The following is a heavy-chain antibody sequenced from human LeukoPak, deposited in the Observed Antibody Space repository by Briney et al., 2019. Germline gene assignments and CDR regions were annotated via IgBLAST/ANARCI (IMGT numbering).Heavy chain of an antibody. V-gene: IGHV4-59*08. Sequence: PSETLSLTCAVSGGSISSHYWSWIRQPPGKGLEWIGFIYYSGTTKYNPSLKSRVTISADTSKNQFSLKLSSVTAADTDVYYCARQADDSSSSLVYFDYWGQGTLVTVSS. J-gene: IGHJ4*02. CDR1: GGSISSHY. CDR3: ARQADDSSSSLVYFDY. CDR2: IYYSGTT. D-gene: IGHD6-6*01.